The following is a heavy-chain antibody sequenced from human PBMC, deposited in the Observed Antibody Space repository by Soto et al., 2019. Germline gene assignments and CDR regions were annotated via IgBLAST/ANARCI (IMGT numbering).Heavy chain of an antibody. CDR2: INHSGST. D-gene: IGHD3-9*01. V-gene: IGHV4-34*01. Sequence: LETLSLTCAFRGGAFSGFYWRWIPQPPGKGREWIGEINHSGSTNYNPSPKSRVTISVDTSKNQFSLKLSSVTAADTAVYYCARGRTLTGYYKRPFFGYWGQGTLVTVS. J-gene: IGHJ4*02. CDR1: GGAFSGFY. CDR3: ARGRTLTGYYKRPFFGY.